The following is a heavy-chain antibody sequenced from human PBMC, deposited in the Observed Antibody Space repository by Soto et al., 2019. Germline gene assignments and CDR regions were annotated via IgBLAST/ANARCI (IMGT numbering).Heavy chain of an antibody. CDR1: GCSISSSSYY. D-gene: IGHD5-18*01. CDR2: IYYSGST. Sequence: SETLSLTCTVSGCSISSSSYYWGWIRQPPGKGLEWIGSIYYSGSTYYNPSLKSRVTISVDTSKNQFSLKLSSVTAADTAVYYCVGAAMVIYYGMDVWGQGTTVTVSS. CDR3: VGAAMVIYYGMDV. J-gene: IGHJ6*02. V-gene: IGHV4-39*01.